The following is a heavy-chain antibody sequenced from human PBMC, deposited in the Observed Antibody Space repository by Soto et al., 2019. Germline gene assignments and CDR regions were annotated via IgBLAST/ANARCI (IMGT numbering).Heavy chain of an antibody. V-gene: IGHV1-18*04. Sequence: QFQMVQSGAEVKQPGASVKISCKTSGYTFSSYSINWVRQAPGQGLEWMAWISTYSGNTHYAEGVQGRVTVTLDKSARTAFMEMWGLTSDDTAVYFCARDNGYFDLWGQGTLVTVSP. J-gene: IGHJ4*02. CDR3: ARDNGYFDL. CDR2: ISTYSGNT. CDR1: GYTFSSYS.